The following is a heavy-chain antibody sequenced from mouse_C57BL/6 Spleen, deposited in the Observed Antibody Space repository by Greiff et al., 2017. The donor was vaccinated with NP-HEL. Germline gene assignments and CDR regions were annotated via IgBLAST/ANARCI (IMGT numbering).Heavy chain of an antibody. J-gene: IGHJ2*01. V-gene: IGHV14-1*01. CDR1: GFNIKDYY. CDR2: IDPEDGDT. CDR3: TTRYYGSIPLFDY. Sequence: VQLQQSGAELVRPGASVKLSCTASGFNIKDYYMHWVKQRPEQGLEWIGRIDPEDGDTEYAPKFQGKATMTADTSSNTAYLQLSSLTSEDTAVYYCTTRYYGSIPLFDYWGQSTTLTVSS. D-gene: IGHD1-1*01.